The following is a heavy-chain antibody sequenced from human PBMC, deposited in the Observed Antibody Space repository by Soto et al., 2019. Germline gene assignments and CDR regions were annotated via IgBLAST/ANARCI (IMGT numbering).Heavy chain of an antibody. Sequence: GGSLRLSCAASGFTFSDYYMSWIRQAPGKGLEWVSYISSSGSTIYYADSVKGRFTISRDNAKNTLYLQMDSLRAEDTAVYYCVTLALGKFDYWGQGNLVTVSS. D-gene: IGHD1-26*01. CDR3: VTLALGKFDY. J-gene: IGHJ4*02. CDR2: ISSSGSTI. V-gene: IGHV3-11*01. CDR1: GFTFSDYY.